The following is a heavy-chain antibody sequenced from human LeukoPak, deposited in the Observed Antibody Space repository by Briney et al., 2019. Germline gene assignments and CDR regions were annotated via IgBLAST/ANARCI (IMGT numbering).Heavy chain of an antibody. Sequence: PSETLSLTCTVSGGSISSYYWSWIRQPPGKGLEWIGYIYYSGSTNYNPSLKSRVTISVDTSKNQFSLKLSSVTAADTAVYFCARDQVGSAEIYRWFDPWGQGTLVTVSS. CDR3: ARDQVGSAEIYRWFDP. CDR2: IYYSGST. J-gene: IGHJ5*02. CDR1: GGSISSYY. D-gene: IGHD2-2*01. V-gene: IGHV4-59*01.